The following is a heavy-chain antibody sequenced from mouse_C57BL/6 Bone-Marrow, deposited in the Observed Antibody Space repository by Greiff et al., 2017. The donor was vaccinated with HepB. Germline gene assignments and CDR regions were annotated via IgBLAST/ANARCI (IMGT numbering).Heavy chain of an antibody. V-gene: IGHV1-15*01. D-gene: IGHD1-1*01. Sequence: QVTLKVSGAELVRPGASVTLSCKASGYTFTDYEMHWVKQTPVHGLERIGAIDPETGGTAYNQKFKGKAILTADKSSSTAYMELRSLTSEDSAVYYCTRPITTVVNSYFDYWGQGTTLTVSS. CDR3: TRPITTVVNSYFDY. CDR2: IDPETGGT. CDR1: GYTFTDYE. J-gene: IGHJ2*01.